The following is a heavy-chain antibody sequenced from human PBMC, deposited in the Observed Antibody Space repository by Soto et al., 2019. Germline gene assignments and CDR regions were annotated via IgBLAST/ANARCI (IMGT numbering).Heavy chain of an antibody. V-gene: IGHV1-18*01. D-gene: IGHD6-19*01. CDR1: GYTFTSYG. J-gene: IGHJ4*02. Sequence: QVQLVQSGAEVKKPGASVKVSCKASGYTFTSYGISWERQAPGQGLEWMGWISAYNGNTNYAQKLQGRVTMTTDTSTSTAYMELRSLRSDDTAVYYCAMACRGLSGCPTVDYWGQGTLVTVSS. CDR3: AMACRGLSGCPTVDY. CDR2: ISAYNGNT.